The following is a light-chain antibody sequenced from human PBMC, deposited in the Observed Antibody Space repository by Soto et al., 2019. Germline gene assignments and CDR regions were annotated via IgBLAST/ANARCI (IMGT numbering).Light chain of an antibody. CDR1: QSINSW. CDR3: QQYSGYST. CDR2: DAS. Sequence: DIQMTQSPSTLSASVGDRVTITCRASQSINSWLAWYQQRPRKAPNLLIYDASTLERGVPSRFSGSGSGTEFTLTISSLQPDDFATYYCQQYSGYSTFGQGTRVEIK. V-gene: IGKV1-5*01. J-gene: IGKJ1*01.